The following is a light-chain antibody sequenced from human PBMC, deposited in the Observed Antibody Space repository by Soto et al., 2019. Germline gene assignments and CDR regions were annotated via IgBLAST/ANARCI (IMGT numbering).Light chain of an antibody. V-gene: IGKV1-5*03. CDR3: QLYSVYSSWT. Sequence: DIEMTQSPSTLSASVGDRVTITCRASESISRWLAWYQQKPGKVPKLLIYQASRLESGVPSRFSGSGSGTEFTLTISSLQTEDFATYYCQLYSVYSSWTFGQGTKVEIK. J-gene: IGKJ1*01. CDR1: ESISRW. CDR2: QAS.